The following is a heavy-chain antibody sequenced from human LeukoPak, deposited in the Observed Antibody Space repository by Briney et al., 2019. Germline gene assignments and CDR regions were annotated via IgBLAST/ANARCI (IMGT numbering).Heavy chain of an antibody. V-gene: IGHV3-53*01. CDR3: ARELREHGVFDI. CDR2: IYSDGST. D-gene: IGHD1-26*01. J-gene: IGHJ3*02. CDR1: GFTARSTS. Sequence: GGPLNPSCEASGFTARSTSRTWSRKAQGKGLEWVSEIYSDGSTYYAASVKGRFSISRDNSKNTVYLQMNSLRAEDTAVYYCARELREHGVFDIWGQGTMVTVSS.